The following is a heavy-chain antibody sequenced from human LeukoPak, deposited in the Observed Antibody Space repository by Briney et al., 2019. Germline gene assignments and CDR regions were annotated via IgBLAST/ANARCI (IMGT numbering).Heavy chain of an antibody. V-gene: IGHV3-30*02. Sequence: GGSLRLSCAASGFTFSSYGMHWVRQAPGKGLEWVAFIRYDGSNKYYADSVKCRFTISRDNSKNTLYLQMNSLRAEDTAVYYCARDGEGYSGSYHDAFDIWGQGTMVTVSS. CDR3: ARDGEGYSGSYHDAFDI. D-gene: IGHD1-26*01. J-gene: IGHJ3*02. CDR1: GFTFSSYG. CDR2: IRYDGSNK.